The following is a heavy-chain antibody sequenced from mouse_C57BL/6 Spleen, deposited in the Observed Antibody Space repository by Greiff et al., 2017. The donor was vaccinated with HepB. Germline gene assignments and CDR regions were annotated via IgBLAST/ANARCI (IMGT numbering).Heavy chain of an antibody. D-gene: IGHD1-1*01. CDR1: GYAFTNYL. Sequence: QLQLQQSGAELVRPGTSVKVSCKASGYAFTNYLIEWVKQRPGQGLEWIGVINPGSGGTNYNEKFKGKATLTADKSSSTAYMQLSSLTSEDSAVYFCAREDYGGLDYWGQGTTLTVSS. V-gene: IGHV1-54*01. CDR3: AREDYGGLDY. J-gene: IGHJ2*01. CDR2: INPGSGGT.